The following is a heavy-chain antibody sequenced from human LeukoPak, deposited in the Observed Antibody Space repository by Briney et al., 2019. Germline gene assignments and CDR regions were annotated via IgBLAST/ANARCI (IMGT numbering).Heavy chain of an antibody. CDR1: GFTFSSYS. Sequence: GGSLRLSCAASGFTFSSYSMNWVRQAPGKGLEWVSYISSSSSTIYYADSVKGRFTISRDNAKNSLYLQMNSLRAEDTAVYYCARDRPDYDYVWGSYRQKIYHPSPSDAFDIWGQGTMVTVSS. CDR2: ISSSSSTI. CDR3: ARDRPDYDYVWGSYRQKIYHPSPSDAFDI. J-gene: IGHJ3*02. V-gene: IGHV3-48*04. D-gene: IGHD3-16*02.